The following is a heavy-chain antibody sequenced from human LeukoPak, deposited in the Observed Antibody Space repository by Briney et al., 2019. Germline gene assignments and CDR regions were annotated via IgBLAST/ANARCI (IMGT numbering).Heavy chain of an antibody. Sequence: GGSLRLSCAASGFTFSSYAMHWVRQAPGKGLEWVAVISYDGSNKYYADSVKGRFTISRDNSKSTLYLQMNSLRAEDTAVYYCARDSPSGYGDPFVYWGQGTLVTVSS. V-gene: IGHV3-30-3*01. CDR3: ARDSPSGYGDPFVY. CDR1: GFTFSSYA. D-gene: IGHD5-12*01. J-gene: IGHJ4*02. CDR2: ISYDGSNK.